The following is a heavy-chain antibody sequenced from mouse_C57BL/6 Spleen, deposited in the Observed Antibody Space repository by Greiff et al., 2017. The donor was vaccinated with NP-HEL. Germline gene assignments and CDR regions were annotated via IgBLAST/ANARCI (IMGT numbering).Heavy chain of an antibody. Sequence: EVQLQQSGPELVKPGASVKISCKASGYTFTDYYMNWVKQSHGKSLEWIGDINPNNGGTSYNQKFKGKATLTVDKSSSTAYMELRSLTSEDSAVYYWARGTTVVATRYFDVWGTGTTVTVSS. V-gene: IGHV1-26*01. J-gene: IGHJ1*03. CDR1: GYTFTDYY. CDR3: ARGTTVVATRYFDV. D-gene: IGHD1-1*01. CDR2: INPNNGGT.